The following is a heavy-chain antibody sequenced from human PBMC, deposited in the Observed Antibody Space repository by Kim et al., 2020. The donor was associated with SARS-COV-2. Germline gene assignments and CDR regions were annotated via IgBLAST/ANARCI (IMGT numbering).Heavy chain of an antibody. Sequence: SETLSPTCAVYGGSFSGYYWSWIRQPPGKGLEWIGEINHSGSTNYNPSLKSRVTISVDTSKNQFSLKLSSVTAADTAVYYCARAKVYYGSGRPNYYFDYWGQGTLVTVSS. CDR3: ARAKVYYGSGRPNYYFDY. J-gene: IGHJ4*02. V-gene: IGHV4-34*01. D-gene: IGHD3-10*01. CDR1: GGSFSGYY. CDR2: INHSGST.